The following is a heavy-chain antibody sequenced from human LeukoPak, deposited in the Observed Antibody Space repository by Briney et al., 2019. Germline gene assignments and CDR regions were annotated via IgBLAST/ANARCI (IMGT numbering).Heavy chain of an antibody. J-gene: IGHJ3*02. Sequence: GESLKISCKGSGYSFTSYWIGWVRQMPVKGLEWMGIIYPGDSDTRYSPSFQGQVTISADKSISTAYLQWSSLKASDTAMYYCARSPRDSSGYYYDAFDIWGQGTMVTVSS. CDR2: IYPGDSDT. CDR3: ARSPRDSSGYYYDAFDI. D-gene: IGHD3-22*01. V-gene: IGHV5-51*01. CDR1: GYSFTSYW.